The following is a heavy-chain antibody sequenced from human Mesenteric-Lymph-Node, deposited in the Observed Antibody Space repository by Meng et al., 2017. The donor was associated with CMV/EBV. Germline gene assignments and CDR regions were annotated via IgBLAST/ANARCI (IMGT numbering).Heavy chain of an antibody. D-gene: IGHD2-2*01. CDR2: FDPEDGKT. J-gene: IGHJ3*02. V-gene: IGHV1-24*01. Sequence: ASVKVSCKVSGYTLTELSMHWVRQAPGKGLEWMGGFDPEDGKTIYAQKFQGRVTMTEDTSTDTAYMELSSLRSEDTAVYYCARDDCISTPCYRAENIFDIWGQGTMVTVSS. CDR3: ARDDCISTPCYRAENIFDI. CDR1: GYTLTELS.